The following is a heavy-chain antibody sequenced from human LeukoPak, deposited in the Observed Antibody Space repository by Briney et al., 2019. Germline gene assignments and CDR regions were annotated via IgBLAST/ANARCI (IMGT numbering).Heavy chain of an antibody. CDR3: ARQRDLVVIDYGMDV. CDR2: IYHSGST. D-gene: IGHD3-22*01. CDR1: GGSISSSNW. J-gene: IGHJ6*02. Sequence: SETLSLTCAVSGGSISSSNWWSWVRQPPGKGLEWIGEIYHSGSTNYNPSLKSRVTISVDKSKNQFSLKLSSVTAADTAVYYCARQRDLVVIDYGMDVWGQGTTVTVSS. V-gene: IGHV4-4*02.